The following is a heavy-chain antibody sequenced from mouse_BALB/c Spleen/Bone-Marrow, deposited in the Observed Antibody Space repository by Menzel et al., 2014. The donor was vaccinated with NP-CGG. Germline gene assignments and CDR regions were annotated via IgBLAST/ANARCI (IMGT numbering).Heavy chain of an antibody. V-gene: IGHV14-3*02. CDR2: IDPANGNT. CDR3: AEITTAAYYVMDY. CDR1: GFNIKDTY. J-gene: IGHJ4*01. Sequence: VQLQQSGAELVKPASSLKLSCTASGFNIKDTYIHWVKQRPEQGLEWIGRIDPANGNTKYDPKFQGKATITADTSSNTAYLQLSSLTSEDTAVYYCAEITTAAYYVMDYWGQGTSVTVSS. D-gene: IGHD1-2*01.